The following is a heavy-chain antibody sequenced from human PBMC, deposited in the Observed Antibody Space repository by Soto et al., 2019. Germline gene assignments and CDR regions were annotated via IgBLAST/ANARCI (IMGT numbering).Heavy chain of an antibody. Sequence: VQLVESGGDLVQPGGSLRLSCAASGFTFSSYWMTWVRQAPGKGLECVANIKHSGSEKYYVDSVKGRFTISRDNAKNSLYLQMHSLRAEDTAVYYCARVRYYGSGSLVYFDYWGQGTLVTVSS. J-gene: IGHJ4*02. V-gene: IGHV3-7*03. D-gene: IGHD3-10*01. CDR3: ARVRYYGSGSLVYFDY. CDR1: GFTFSSYW. CDR2: IKHSGSEK.